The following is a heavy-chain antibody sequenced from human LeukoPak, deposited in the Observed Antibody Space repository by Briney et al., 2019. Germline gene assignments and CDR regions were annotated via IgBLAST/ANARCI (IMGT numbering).Heavy chain of an antibody. J-gene: IGHJ4*02. CDR2: IFHPGRT. Sequence: SETLSLTCAVSGGSIITTHWYSWARQPPGKGLEWIGEIFHPGRTNYNPSLKSRITMSVDKSKSQFSLNLYSVTTADTAVYYCARHRAYSSSSPFDYWGQGTLVTVSS. CDR3: ARHRAYSSSSPFDY. D-gene: IGHD6-6*01. CDR1: GGSIITTHW. V-gene: IGHV4-4*02.